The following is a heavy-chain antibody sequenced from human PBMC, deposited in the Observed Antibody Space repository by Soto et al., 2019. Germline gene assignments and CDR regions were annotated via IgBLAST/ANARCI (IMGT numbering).Heavy chain of an antibody. D-gene: IGHD7-27*01. V-gene: IGHV4-59*08. CDR2: IYYSGST. CDR3: ARRWGRTFDY. CDR1: GGSISRYY. Sequence: SETLSLTCTVSGGSISRYYWSWIRQPPGKGLEWIGYIYYSGSTTSNPSLKSRVTISVDTSKNQFSLKLSSVTAADTAVYYCARRWGRTFDYWGQGTLVTVSS. J-gene: IGHJ4*02.